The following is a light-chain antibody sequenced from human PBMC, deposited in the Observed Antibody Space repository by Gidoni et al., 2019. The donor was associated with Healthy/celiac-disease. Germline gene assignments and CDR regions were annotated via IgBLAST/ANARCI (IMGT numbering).Light chain of an antibody. CDR2: GAS. V-gene: IGKV3-20*01. Sequence: EIVLTQSPGTLSLSPGERATLSCRASQSVSSSYLAWYRQKLGQAPRLLIYGASRRATGIPDRFSGSGSGTDFTLTISRLEPEDFAMYYCQQYGSSPETFGQGTKLEIK. CDR3: QQYGSSPET. CDR1: QSVSSSY. J-gene: IGKJ2*01.